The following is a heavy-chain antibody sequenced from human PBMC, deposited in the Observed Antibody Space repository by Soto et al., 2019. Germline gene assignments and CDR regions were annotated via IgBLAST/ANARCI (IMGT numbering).Heavy chain of an antibody. CDR1: GYSFTTYG. J-gene: IGHJ6*02. CDR3: AREGPAPYYYYGMDV. CDR2: ISGYNGNT. V-gene: IGHV1-18*01. Sequence: QVQLVQSRGEVKKPGASVKVSCKTSGYSFTTYGISWVRQAPGQGLEWMGWISGYNGNTNYAQNPQGRVTMTTDTSTSTAYMERRSLRSDDTAVYYCAREGPAPYYYYGMDVWGQGSTVTVSS.